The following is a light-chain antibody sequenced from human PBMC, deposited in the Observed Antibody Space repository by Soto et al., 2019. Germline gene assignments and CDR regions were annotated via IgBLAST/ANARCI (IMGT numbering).Light chain of an antibody. CDR3: AAWDGSLKGYV. Sequence: QSALTQPPSASGTPGQRVTISCSGSNPNIGSNPVNWYQHLPGTAPKLLVYSDSQRPSGVPDRFSGSKSGTSASLAVSGLQSEDEADYYCAAWDGSLKGYVFGTGTKLTVL. CDR1: NPNIGSNP. J-gene: IGLJ1*01. CDR2: SDS. V-gene: IGLV1-44*01.